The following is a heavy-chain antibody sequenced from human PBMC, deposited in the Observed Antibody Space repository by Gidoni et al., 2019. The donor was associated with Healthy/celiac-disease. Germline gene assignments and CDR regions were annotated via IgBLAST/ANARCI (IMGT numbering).Heavy chain of an antibody. CDR3: ARPYCSGGSCYSDWFDP. CDR2: IYYSGST. Sequence: QLQLQESGPGLVKPSETLSLTCTVSGGSISSSSYYWGWIRQPPGKGREWSGSIYYSGSTYYNPSLKSRVTISVDTSKNQFSLKLSSVTAAETAVYYCARPYCSGGSCYSDWFDPWGQGTLVTVSS. D-gene: IGHD2-15*01. CDR1: GGSISSSSYY. J-gene: IGHJ5*02. V-gene: IGHV4-39*01.